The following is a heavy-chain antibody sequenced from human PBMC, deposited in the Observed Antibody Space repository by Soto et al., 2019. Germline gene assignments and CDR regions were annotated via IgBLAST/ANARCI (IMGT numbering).Heavy chain of an antibody. CDR3: ARGLGREYQDNRNYFHLDY. J-gene: IGHJ4*02. Sequence: HPGGSLRLSCAASGFTVSSNYLTWVRQAPGKGLKWVSVLYPNGRAFYADSVTGRFTISTDNSQNSVYLQMNTLRAEDTAIYYCARGLGREYQDNRNYFHLDYWGQGTLVTVSS. D-gene: IGHD1-20*01. V-gene: IGHV3-53*01. CDR1: GFTVSSNY. CDR2: LYPNGRA.